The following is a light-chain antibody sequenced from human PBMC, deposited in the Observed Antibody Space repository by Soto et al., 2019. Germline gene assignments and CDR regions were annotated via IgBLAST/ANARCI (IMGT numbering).Light chain of an antibody. J-gene: IGKJ5*01. V-gene: IGKV3-20*01. CDR1: QSITSSF. CDR2: GAS. CDR3: QQYENSPIT. Sequence: EIVLTQSPGILSLSPGERASLSCGASQSITSSFLAWYQQKPGQAPRFLIYGASSRATGIPDRFSGTGSETDFTLTINRLEPEDFAVYYCQQYENSPITFGQGTRLEIK.